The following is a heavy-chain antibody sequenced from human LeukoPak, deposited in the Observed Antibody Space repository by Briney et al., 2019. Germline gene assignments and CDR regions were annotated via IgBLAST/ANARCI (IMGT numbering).Heavy chain of an antibody. D-gene: IGHD3-3*01. CDR3: AKGGAYYDFLFDP. CDR2: INGNGRAT. Sequence: GGSLRLSCAASGFTFRNYAMTWVRQAPGKGLDWVSSINGNGRATYYADSVRGRFTISRDNSKNTLYLQMNSLRAEDTAVFYCAKGGAYYDFLFDPWGQGTLVTVSS. J-gene: IGHJ5*02. V-gene: IGHV3-23*01. CDR1: GFTFRNYA.